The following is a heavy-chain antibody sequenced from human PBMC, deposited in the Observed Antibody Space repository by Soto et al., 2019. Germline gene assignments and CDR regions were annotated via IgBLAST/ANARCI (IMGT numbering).Heavy chain of an antibody. CDR3: AREYSSFEY. J-gene: IGHJ4*02. CDR2: IHYSGYT. D-gene: IGHD4-4*01. CDR1: DGAISTYY. Sequence: QVQLQESGPGLVKPSETLSLTCTVSDGAISTYYWHWIRQPPGKGLEWIGYIHYSGYTSYNPSLKSRVTISVDTSMNQFSVRLHSVTAADTAVYYCAREYSSFEYWGQGALVTVS. V-gene: IGHV4-59*01.